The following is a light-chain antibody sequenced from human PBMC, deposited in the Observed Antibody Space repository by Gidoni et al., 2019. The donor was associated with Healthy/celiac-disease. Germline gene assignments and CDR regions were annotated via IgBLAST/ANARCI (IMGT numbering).Light chain of an antibody. CDR1: QSVSSSY. J-gene: IGKJ5*01. CDR2: GAS. CDR3: QQYGSSPPVT. V-gene: IGKV3-20*01. Sequence: EIVLTQSPGTLSLSPGERATLSCRASQSVSSSYLAWYQQKPGQTPRLLIYGASSRATGSPDRFSGSGSGTDFTLTISRLEPEDFAVYYCQQYGSSPPVTFXXXTRLEIK.